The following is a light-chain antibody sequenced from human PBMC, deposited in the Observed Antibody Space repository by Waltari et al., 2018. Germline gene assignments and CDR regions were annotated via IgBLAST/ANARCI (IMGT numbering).Light chain of an antibody. V-gene: IGKV1-NL1*01. J-gene: IGKJ2*01. CDR1: QAIRNY. CDR3: QQYYTFHT. Sequence: DIQMTQSPSSLSASVGDRVTITCRASQAIRNYLAWYQQKPGKAPKLLLHDASRLESVVPSRFSGSGSGTHYALTITTLQPEDFATYYCQQYYTFHTFGQGTKLEIK. CDR2: DAS.